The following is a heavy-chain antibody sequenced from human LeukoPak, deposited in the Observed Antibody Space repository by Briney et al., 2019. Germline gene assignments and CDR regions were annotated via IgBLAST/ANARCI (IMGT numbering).Heavy chain of an antibody. CDR2: ISGSGGNT. J-gene: IGHJ6*02. Sequence: AGGSLRLSCAVSGFIFNNYAMSWVRQAPGKGLEWVSAISGSGGNTYYADSVKGRFTSSRDNSKNTLYLQMNSLRAEDTAVYYCAKDGGYGGNPVLPYSYYGMAVWGQGTTVTVSS. CDR3: AKDGGYGGNPVLPYSYYGMAV. V-gene: IGHV3-23*01. CDR1: GFIFNNYA. D-gene: IGHD4-23*01.